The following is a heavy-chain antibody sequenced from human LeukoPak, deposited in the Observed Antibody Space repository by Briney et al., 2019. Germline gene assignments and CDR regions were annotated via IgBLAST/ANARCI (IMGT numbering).Heavy chain of an antibody. CDR2: IFYSGST. J-gene: IGHJ4*02. D-gene: IGHD4-11*01. V-gene: IGHV4-39*07. CDR1: GDSISSSSHY. Sequence: SETLSLTCTVSGDSISSSSHYWGWIRQPPGKGLEWIGNIFYSGSTYYTPSLKSRVTLSIDTSKNQFSLKLSAVTAADSALYYCARAEINDYSRYWGQGIPVIVSS. CDR3: ARAEINDYSRY.